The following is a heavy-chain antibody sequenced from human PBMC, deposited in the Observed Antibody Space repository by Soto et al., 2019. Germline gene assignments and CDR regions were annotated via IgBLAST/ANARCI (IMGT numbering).Heavy chain of an antibody. V-gene: IGHV3-21*01. J-gene: IGHJ3*02. CDR3: ARVLYVLRFLQWSLSLDAFHI. CDR1: GFTFSSYS. Sequence: GGSLRLSCAASGFTFSSYSMNWVRQAPGKGLEWVASITLSGSYKYYVVSVTCRFPISRDNATLSLYLQMTSLRAEDTAVYYCARVLYVLRFLQWSLSLDAFHIWGQGTMVTVSS. D-gene: IGHD3-3*01. CDR2: ITLSGSYK.